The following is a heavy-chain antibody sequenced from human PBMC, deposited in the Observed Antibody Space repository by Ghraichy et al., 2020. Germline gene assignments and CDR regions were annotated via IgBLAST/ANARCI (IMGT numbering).Heavy chain of an antibody. J-gene: IGHJ4*02. V-gene: IGHV4-39*01. CDR2: IYYSGST. Sequence: SETLSLTCTVSGGSISSSSYYWGWIRQPPGKGLEWIGSIYYSGSTYYNPSLKSRVTISVDTSKNQFSLKLSSVTAADTAVYYCARPSPARQQLPDYWGQGTLVTVSS. CDR1: GGSISSSSYY. CDR3: ARPSPARQQLPDY. D-gene: IGHD6-13*01.